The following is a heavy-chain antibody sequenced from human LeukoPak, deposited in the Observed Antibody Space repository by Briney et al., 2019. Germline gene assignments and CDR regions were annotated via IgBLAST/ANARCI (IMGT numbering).Heavy chain of an antibody. D-gene: IGHD2-2*02. J-gene: IGHJ5*02. CDR1: GYTFTSYG. Sequence: ASVKVSFKSSGYTFTSYGISWVRQAPGQGLEWMGWISAYNGNTNYAQKLQGRVTMTTDTSTSTAYMELRSLRSDDTAVYYCARELGYSSTSCYSAWFDPWGQGTLVTVSS. CDR3: ARELGYSSTSCYSAWFDP. V-gene: IGHV1-18*01. CDR2: ISAYNGNT.